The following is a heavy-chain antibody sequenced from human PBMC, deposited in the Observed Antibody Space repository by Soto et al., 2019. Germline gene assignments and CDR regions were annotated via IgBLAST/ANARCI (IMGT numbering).Heavy chain of an antibody. Sequence: SVKVSCKASGGTFSSYAISWVRQAPGQGLEWMGGIIPIFGTANYAQKFQGRVTITADKSTSTAYMELSSLRSEDTAVYYCARELGAARPYGMDVWGQGTTVTVYS. CDR1: GGTFSSYA. CDR2: IIPIFGTA. CDR3: ARELGAARPYGMDV. J-gene: IGHJ6*02. D-gene: IGHD6-6*01. V-gene: IGHV1-69*06.